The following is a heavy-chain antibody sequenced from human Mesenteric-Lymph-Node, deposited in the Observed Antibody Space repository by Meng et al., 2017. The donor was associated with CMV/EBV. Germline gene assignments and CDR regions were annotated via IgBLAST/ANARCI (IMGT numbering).Heavy chain of an antibody. D-gene: IGHD3-3*01. CDR3: ARGMYDFSSGYFSRPPTYAMDV. CDR2: ISYDGNKK. CDR1: GFSFPDYG. J-gene: IGHJ6*02. V-gene: IGHV3-30*03. Sequence: GESLKISCAASGFSFPDYGMHWVRQAPGKGLEWVSLISYDGNKKYYADSVKGRFTISRDDSKNTLDLQMNSLRPEDTAVYYCARGMYDFSSGYFSRPPTYAMDVWGQGTTVTVSS.